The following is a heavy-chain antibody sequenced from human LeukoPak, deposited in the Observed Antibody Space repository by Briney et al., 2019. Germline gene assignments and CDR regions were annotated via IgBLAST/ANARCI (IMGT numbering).Heavy chain of an antibody. J-gene: IGHJ6*04. V-gene: IGHV3-23*01. CDR2: ISGSGGST. Sequence: PGGSLRLSCTASGFTFSSYAMSWVRQAPGQGLEWVLTISGSGGSTYYADSVKGRFTISRDNSKNTLYLQMNSLRAEDTAVYYCAKDGYGDYSYYYYGMDVWGKGTTVTVSS. D-gene: IGHD4-17*01. CDR3: AKDGYGDYSYYYYGMDV. CDR1: GFTFSSYA.